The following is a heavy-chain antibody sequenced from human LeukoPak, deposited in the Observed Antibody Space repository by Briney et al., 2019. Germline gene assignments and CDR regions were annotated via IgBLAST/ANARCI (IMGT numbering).Heavy chain of an antibody. V-gene: IGHV3-23*01. D-gene: IGHD5-24*01. CDR2: ISGSGGST. CDR3: ARDQIKDAYNYDYFDY. CDR1: GFTFSSYA. Sequence: PGGSLRLSCAASGFTFSSYAMSWVRQAPGKGLEWVSAISGSGGSTYYADSVKGRFTISRDNSKNTLHLQMNSLRSEDTALYYCARDQIKDAYNYDYFDYWGQGTLVTVSS. J-gene: IGHJ4*02.